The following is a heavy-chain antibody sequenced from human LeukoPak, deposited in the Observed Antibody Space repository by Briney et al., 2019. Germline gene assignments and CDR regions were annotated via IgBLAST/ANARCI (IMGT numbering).Heavy chain of an antibody. CDR1: GFIFSDFT. D-gene: IGHD3-22*01. Sequence: PGGSLKLSRAASGFIFSDFTMHWVRQASGKGLEWVGRIRTKVDSYATTYAASVKGRFTVSRDDSKNTAYLEMNSLKSEDTAVYYCARPSSGFHFWGQGTLVTVSS. J-gene: IGHJ4*02. V-gene: IGHV3-73*01. CDR3: ARPSSGFHF. CDR2: IRTKVDSYAT.